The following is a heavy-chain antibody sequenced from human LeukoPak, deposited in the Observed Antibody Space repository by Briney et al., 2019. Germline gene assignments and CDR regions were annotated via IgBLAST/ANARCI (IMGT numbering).Heavy chain of an antibody. D-gene: IGHD2-21*02. J-gene: IGHJ4*02. CDR1: GFTFRSYG. V-gene: IGHV3-23*01. CDR3: ATGVYCGGDCYTYFDY. Sequence: GGSLRLSCAASGFTFRSYGMSWVRQAPGKGLEWVSAISDSGGSTNYADFVKGLFTISGDNSKNTLCLQMNSLRAEDTAVYYCATGVYCGGDCYTYFDYWGQGTLVTVSS. CDR2: ISDSGGST.